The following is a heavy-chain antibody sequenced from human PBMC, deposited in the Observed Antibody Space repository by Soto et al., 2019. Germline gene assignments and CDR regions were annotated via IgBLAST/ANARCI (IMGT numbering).Heavy chain of an antibody. Sequence: EVQLVESGGGLVQPGGSLRLSCAASGFTFSGFTMNWVRQAPGRGLEWVSYISRSGETIYYADSVKGRFTISRDNAKNSPYLQMSSLRDEDTAVYYCASRNLADCSGTSCLYYFDYWGQGTLVTVSS. CDR2: ISRSGETI. V-gene: IGHV3-48*02. CDR3: ASRNLADCSGTSCLYYFDY. CDR1: GFTFSGFT. J-gene: IGHJ4*02. D-gene: IGHD2-2*01.